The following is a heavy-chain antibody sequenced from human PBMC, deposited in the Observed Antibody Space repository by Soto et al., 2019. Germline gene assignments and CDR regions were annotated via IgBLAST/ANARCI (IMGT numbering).Heavy chain of an antibody. CDR1: GYTFTGYY. CDR3: ARGDYYGSGSYPNWFDP. CDR2: INPNSGGT. Sequence: QVQLVQSGAEVKKPGASVKVSCKASGYTFTGYYMHWVRQAPGQGLEWMGWINPNSGGTNYAQKFQGWVTMTRDTSISTAYMELSRLRSDDTAVYYCARGDYYGSGSYPNWFDPWGQGTLVTVSS. J-gene: IGHJ5*02. V-gene: IGHV1-2*04. D-gene: IGHD3-10*01.